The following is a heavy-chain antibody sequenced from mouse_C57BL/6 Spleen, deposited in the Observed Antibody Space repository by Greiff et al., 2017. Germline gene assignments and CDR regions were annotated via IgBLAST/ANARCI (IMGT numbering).Heavy chain of an antibody. D-gene: IGHD1-1*01. CDR1: GYTFTGYW. CDR3: AILRITTVVEAAMDY. Sequence: VQLQQSGAELMKPGASVKLSCKATGYTFTGYWIEWVKQRPGHGLEWIGEILPGSGSTNYNEKFKGTATFTADTSSNTAYMQLSSLTTEDSAIYYCAILRITTVVEAAMDYWGQGTSVTVSS. CDR2: ILPGSGST. V-gene: IGHV1-9*01. J-gene: IGHJ4*01.